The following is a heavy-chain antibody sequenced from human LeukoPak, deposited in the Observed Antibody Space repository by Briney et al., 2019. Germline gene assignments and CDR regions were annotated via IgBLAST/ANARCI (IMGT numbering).Heavy chain of an antibody. CDR1: GFTFSSYG. J-gene: IGHJ2*01. CDR2: IRYDGSNK. Sequence: GGSLRLSCAASGFTFSSYGMHWVRQAPGKGLEWVAFIRYDGSNKYYADSVKGRFTISRDNSKNTLYLQMNSLRAEDTAVHYCAKDYYDSSGYYHAWYFDLWGRGTLVTVSS. V-gene: IGHV3-30*02. D-gene: IGHD3-22*01. CDR3: AKDYYDSSGYYHAWYFDL.